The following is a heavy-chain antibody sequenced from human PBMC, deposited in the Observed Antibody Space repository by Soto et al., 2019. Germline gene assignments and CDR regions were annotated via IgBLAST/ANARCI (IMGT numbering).Heavy chain of an antibody. CDR1: GYTFTNYA. V-gene: IGHV1-3*01. CDR3: ARDDYIWGSYRRFDP. J-gene: IGHJ5*02. D-gene: IGHD3-16*02. Sequence: ASVKDSCKASGYTFTNYAMHWVRQAPGQRREWMGWINAGNGNTKYSQKFQGRVTITRDTSASTAYMELSSLRSEDTAVYYCARDDYIWGSYRRFDPWGQGTLVTVSS. CDR2: INAGNGNT.